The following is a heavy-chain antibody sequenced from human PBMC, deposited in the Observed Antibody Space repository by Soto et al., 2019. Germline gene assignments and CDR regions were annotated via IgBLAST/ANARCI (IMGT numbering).Heavy chain of an antibody. Sequence: PSETLSLTCTVSGGSISSYYWSWIRQPPGKGLEWIGYIYYSGSTNYNPSLKSRVTISVDTSKNQFSLKLSSMTAADTAVYYCARLPAADTGVDPWGQGTRVTVSS. D-gene: IGHD2-2*01. CDR2: IYYSGST. CDR1: GGSISSYY. V-gene: IGHV4-59*01. CDR3: ARLPAADTGVDP. J-gene: IGHJ5*02.